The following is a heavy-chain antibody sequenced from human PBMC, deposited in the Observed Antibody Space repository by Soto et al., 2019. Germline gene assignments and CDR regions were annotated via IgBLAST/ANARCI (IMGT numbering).Heavy chain of an antibody. CDR2: VYYRGRS. CDR1: GGSVSNSNYY. V-gene: IGHV4-39*01. J-gene: IGHJ4*02. D-gene: IGHD2-8*01. CDR3: VSQRTSVLTQAYFDY. Sequence: SETLSLTGTVSGGSVSNSNYYWGWIRQSPGKGLEWIGSVYYRGRSYSKSSVKSRVTISVDTSKNQFSLNLNSVTASDTAVYFCVSQRTSVLTQAYFDYWGPGALVTVSS.